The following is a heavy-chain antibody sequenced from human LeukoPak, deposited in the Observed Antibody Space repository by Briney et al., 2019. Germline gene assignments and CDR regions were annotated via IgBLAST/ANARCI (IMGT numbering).Heavy chain of an antibody. J-gene: IGHJ3*02. CDR1: GFTFSYYG. V-gene: IGHV3-30*19. CDR2: ISNDGSHK. CDR3: AREWSQYSSTWKGAFDI. D-gene: IGHD6-13*01. Sequence: GGSLRLSCAASGFTFSYYGMQWVRQAPGKGLEWVALISNDGSHKNYADSVNGRLTISRDNSNNLLYLRMNSLTTEDTAVYYCAREWSQYSSTWKGAFDIWGQGTMVTVSS.